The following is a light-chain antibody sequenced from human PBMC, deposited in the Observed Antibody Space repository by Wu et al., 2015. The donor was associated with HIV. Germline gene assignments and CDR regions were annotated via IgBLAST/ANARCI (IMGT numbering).Light chain of an antibody. J-gene: IGKJ2*03. V-gene: IGKV3-20*01. CDR1: QSVSSNY. Sequence: EIVLTQSPGTLSLSPGERATLSCRASQSVSSNYLAWYQQKLGQAPRLLIYGASSRATGIPDRFSGSGSGTEFTLTISSLQPDDFATYYCQQYNSYSPYSFGQGTKLEIK. CDR2: GAS. CDR3: QQYNSYSPYS.